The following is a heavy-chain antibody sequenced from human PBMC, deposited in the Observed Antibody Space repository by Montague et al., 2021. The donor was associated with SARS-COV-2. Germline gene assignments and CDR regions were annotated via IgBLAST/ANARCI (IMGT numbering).Heavy chain of an antibody. V-gene: IGHV4-34*01. D-gene: IGHD3-10*01. CDR1: SSSFLPYY. Sequence: SETLSLTCAVNSSSFLPYYCSWIRKPQGGGMERNGEVNPSGNAFTNSYPNSRVTITVSTPSSKFSLRLTFVTAADTAVYYCSSARGSDYMSWFDSWGQGTLVIVSS. CDR3: SSARGSDYMSWFDS. J-gene: IGHJ5*01. CDR2: VNPSGNA.